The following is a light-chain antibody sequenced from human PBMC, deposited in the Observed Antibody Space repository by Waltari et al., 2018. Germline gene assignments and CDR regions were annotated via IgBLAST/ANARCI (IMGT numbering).Light chain of an antibody. CDR3: QHYVSLPVT. CDR2: YAS. CDR1: PSVSRT. Sequence: EIVLTQSPGTLSLSPGERATLSCRASPSVSRTLAWYQQKPGQAPRLLIYYASSRATGIPDRFSGSGSGTDFSLTITRLEPEDFAVYYCQHYVSLPVTFGQGTKVEIK. J-gene: IGKJ1*01. V-gene: IGKV3-20*01.